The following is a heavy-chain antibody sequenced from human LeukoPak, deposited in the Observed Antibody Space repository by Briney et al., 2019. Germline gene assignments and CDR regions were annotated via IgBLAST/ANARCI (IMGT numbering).Heavy chain of an antibody. D-gene: IGHD3-9*01. CDR1: GFTFSSYA. V-gene: IGHV3-23*01. Sequence: GGSLRLSCAASGFTFSSYAMSWVRQAPGKGLEWVSGISASGGSTYYADSVKGRFTISRDNSKNTLYLQMNSLRAEDTAVYYCAGRLTGSYFDYWGQGTLVTVSS. CDR2: ISASGGST. J-gene: IGHJ4*02. CDR3: AGRLTGSYFDY.